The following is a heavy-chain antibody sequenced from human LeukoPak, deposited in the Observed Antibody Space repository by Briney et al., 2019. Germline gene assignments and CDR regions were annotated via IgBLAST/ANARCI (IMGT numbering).Heavy chain of an antibody. CDR1: GYTFTSYA. CDR3: ARVSAAAAATPFDP. Sequence: GASVKVSCKDSGYTFTSYAMNWVRQAPGQGLEWMGWINTNTGNPTYAQGFTGRFVFCLDTSVSTAYLQISSLKAEDTAVYYCARVSAAAAATPFDPWGQGTLVTVSS. V-gene: IGHV7-4-1*02. D-gene: IGHD6-13*01. J-gene: IGHJ5*02. CDR2: INTNTGNP.